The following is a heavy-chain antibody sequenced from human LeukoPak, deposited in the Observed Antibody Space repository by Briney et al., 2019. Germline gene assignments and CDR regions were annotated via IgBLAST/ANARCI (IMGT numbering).Heavy chain of an antibody. Sequence: GGSLRLSCAASGFSLSSYAMSWVRQAPGKGLEWVANIKQDGSEKYYADSVKGRFTISRDNAKNSLSLQMNSLRAEDTAVYYCARVGSSWYEGIDYWGQGTLVTVSS. CDR1: GFSLSSYA. D-gene: IGHD6-13*01. CDR3: ARVGSSWYEGIDY. V-gene: IGHV3-7*03. CDR2: IKQDGSEK. J-gene: IGHJ4*02.